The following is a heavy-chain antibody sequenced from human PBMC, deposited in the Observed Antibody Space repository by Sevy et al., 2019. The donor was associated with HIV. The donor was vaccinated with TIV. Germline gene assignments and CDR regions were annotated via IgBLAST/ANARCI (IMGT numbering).Heavy chain of an antibody. D-gene: IGHD3-22*01. CDR1: GFTFSNYW. CDR2: IKQDGSEK. Sequence: GGSLRLSCAASGFTFSNYWMTWVRQTPGKGLEWVANIKQDGSEKFYVDSVKGRFTISRDNAKNSLYLQMNSLRAEDTAVYYCARDRGYYDISGYYPSRYFDYWCQGTLVTVSS. V-gene: IGHV3-7*01. CDR3: ARDRGYYDISGYYPSRYFDY. J-gene: IGHJ4*02.